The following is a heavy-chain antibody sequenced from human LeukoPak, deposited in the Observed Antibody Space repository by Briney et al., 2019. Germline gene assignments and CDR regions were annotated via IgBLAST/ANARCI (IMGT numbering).Heavy chain of an antibody. CDR1: GFTFSSYN. Sequence: GGSLRLSCAASGFTFSSYNMNWVRQAPGKGPEWVSSITSSSSYIYYADSVKGRFTISRDNAKNPLYLQMDSLRVEDTAVYYCAKDGTRGIRFGKIPHYFDYWGQGTLVTVSS. J-gene: IGHJ4*02. V-gene: IGHV3-21*06. CDR3: AKDGTRGIRFGKIPHYFDY. D-gene: IGHD3-10*01. CDR2: ITSSSSYI.